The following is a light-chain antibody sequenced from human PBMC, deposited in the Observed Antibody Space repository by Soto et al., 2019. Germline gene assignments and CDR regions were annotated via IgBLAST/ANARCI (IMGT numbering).Light chain of an antibody. V-gene: IGLV4-60*02. CDR2: LEGTGSY. Sequence: QSVLTQSSSASASLGSSVKLTCTLSSGHSSYIIAWHQQQPGKAPRYLMKLEGTGSYNKGSGVPDRFSGSSSGADHYLTISNLQFEDEADYYCETWDRNTVVFGGGTKVTVL. CDR1: SGHSSYI. J-gene: IGLJ2*01. CDR3: ETWDRNTVV.